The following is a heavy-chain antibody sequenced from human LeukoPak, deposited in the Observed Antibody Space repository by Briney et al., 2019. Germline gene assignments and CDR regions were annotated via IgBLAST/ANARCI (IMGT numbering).Heavy chain of an antibody. CDR1: GFTISSYA. Sequence: GGSLRLSCAASGFTISSYAMSWVRQAPGKGLEWVSAISGSGGSTYYADSVKGRFTISRDNSKNTLYLQMNSLRAEDTAVYYCAKVAYYYGSGSRNPSYGMDVWGQGTTVTVSS. V-gene: IGHV3-23*01. CDR3: AKVAYYYGSGSRNPSYGMDV. CDR2: ISGSGGST. D-gene: IGHD3-10*01. J-gene: IGHJ6*02.